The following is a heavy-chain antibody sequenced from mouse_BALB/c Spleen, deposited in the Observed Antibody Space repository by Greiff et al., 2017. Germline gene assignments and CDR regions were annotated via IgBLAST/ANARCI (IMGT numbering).Heavy chain of an antibody. CDR1: GYAFTNYL. CDR2: INAGSGGT. Sequence: QVQLQQSGAELVRPGTSVTVSCKASGYAFTNYLIEWVKQSPGQGLEWIGVINAGSGGTNYNEKFKGKDTMTADKSSSTVYMQLSSLTSDDSAVYFCARSGYYGSGFDYWGQGTTLTVSA. J-gene: IGHJ2*01. CDR3: ARSGYYGSGFDY. V-gene: IGHV1-54*01. D-gene: IGHD1-1*01.